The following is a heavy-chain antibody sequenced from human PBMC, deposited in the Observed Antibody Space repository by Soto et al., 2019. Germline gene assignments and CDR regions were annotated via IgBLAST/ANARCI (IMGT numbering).Heavy chain of an antibody. CDR1: GYTFTGYY. CDR2: INPNDGGT. Sequence: GASVKVSCKASGYTFTGYYIHWVRQAPGQGLEWMGWINPNDGGTSYAQKFQGRVTMASDTPTSTAYMELSRLRSDDTAVYYCARDGQWLVTPYYYYGMDVWGQGTTVTVSS. J-gene: IGHJ6*02. CDR3: ARDGQWLVTPYYYYGMDV. D-gene: IGHD6-19*01. V-gene: IGHV1-2*02.